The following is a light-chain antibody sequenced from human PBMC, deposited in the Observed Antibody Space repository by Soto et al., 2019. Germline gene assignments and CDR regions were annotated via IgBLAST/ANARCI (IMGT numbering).Light chain of an antibody. Sequence: QSALTQPASVSGSPGQSITISCTGTSSDVGGFNYVSWCQHHPGKAPKLMVYEVINRPSGVSNRFSGSRSGNTASLTISGLQAEDEADYYCSSYTSSYTLIFGGGTKVTVL. CDR1: SSDVGGFNY. CDR3: SSYTSSYTLI. V-gene: IGLV2-14*01. CDR2: EVI. J-gene: IGLJ2*01.